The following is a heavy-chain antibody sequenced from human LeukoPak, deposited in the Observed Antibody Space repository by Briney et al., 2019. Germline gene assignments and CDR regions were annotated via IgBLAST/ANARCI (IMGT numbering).Heavy chain of an antibody. D-gene: IGHD6-19*01. V-gene: IGHV4-59*01. CDR3: ARSAREGGGWQQWYAFDI. CDR1: GGSISSYY. Sequence: SETLSLTCTVSGGSISSYYWSWIRQPPGKGLEWIGFIFYSGTTNYNPSLKSRVTISVDTSKNQFSLKLSSVTAADTAVYYCARSAREGGGWQQWYAFDIWGQGTMVTVSS. J-gene: IGHJ3*02. CDR2: IFYSGTT.